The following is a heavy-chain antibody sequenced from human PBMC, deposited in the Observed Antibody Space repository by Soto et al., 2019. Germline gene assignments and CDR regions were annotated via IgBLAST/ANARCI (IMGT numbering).Heavy chain of an antibody. J-gene: IGHJ6*02. V-gene: IGHV3-74*01. D-gene: IGHD6-6*01. CDR1: GFTFSSYW. CDR2: INSDGSST. Sequence: PGGSLRLSCAASGFTFSSYWMHWVRQAPGKGLVWVSRINSDGSSTSYADSVKGRFTISRDNAKNTLYLQMNSLRAEDTAVYYCATQLVRGPYYYYYYGMDVWGQGTTVTVSS. CDR3: ATQLVRGPYYYYYYGMDV.